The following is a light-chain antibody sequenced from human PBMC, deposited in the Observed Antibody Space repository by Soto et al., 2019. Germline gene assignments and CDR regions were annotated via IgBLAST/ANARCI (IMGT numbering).Light chain of an antibody. Sequence: DIQLTQSPSFLSASVGDRVTITCRASQGINTYLAWYQQKLGKAPKVLIYDASKLHSGVPSRFSGSGSGTEFTLTISSLQPDDFATYYCQHYNSYSEAFGQGTRVDTK. CDR2: DAS. J-gene: IGKJ1*01. CDR3: QHYNSYSEA. CDR1: QGINTY. V-gene: IGKV1-9*01.